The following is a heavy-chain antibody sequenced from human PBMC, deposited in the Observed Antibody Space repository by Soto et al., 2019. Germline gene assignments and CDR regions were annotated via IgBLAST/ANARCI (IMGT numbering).Heavy chain of an antibody. D-gene: IGHD6-13*01. Sequence: SETLSLTCTVSGGSISSYYWSWIRQPPGKGLEWIGYIYYSGSTNYNPSLKSRVTISVDTSKNQFSLKLSSVTAADTAVYYCARVEAAANNRYYYYYMDVWGKGTTVTVSS. J-gene: IGHJ6*03. V-gene: IGHV4-59*01. CDR1: GGSISSYY. CDR3: ARVEAAANNRYYYYYMDV. CDR2: IYYSGST.